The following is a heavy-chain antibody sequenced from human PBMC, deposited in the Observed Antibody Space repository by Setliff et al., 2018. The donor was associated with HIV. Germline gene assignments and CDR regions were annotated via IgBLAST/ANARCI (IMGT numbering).Heavy chain of an antibody. CDR1: GGSIVSNMHY. CDR2: VYYTGST. D-gene: IGHD5-18*01. J-gene: IGHJ4*02. Sequence: PSETLSLTCSVSGGSIVSNMHYWGVIRQPPGKGLEWIGNVYYTGSTNYNPSLKSRITISIDTSKSQFSLKLTSVAAADTAVYYCARDSGGYNYGFAVGSFDYWGQGALVTVPQ. V-gene: IGHV4-61*01. CDR3: ARDSGGYNYGFAVGSFDY.